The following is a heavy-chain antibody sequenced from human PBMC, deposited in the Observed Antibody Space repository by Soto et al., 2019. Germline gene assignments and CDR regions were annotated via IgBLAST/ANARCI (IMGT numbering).Heavy chain of an antibody. CDR3: AKDRSGFDY. J-gene: IGHJ4*02. CDR1: GFTFSSYG. CDR2: ISYDGSNK. V-gene: IGHV3-30*18. Sequence: GGSLRLSCAASGFTFSSYGMHWVRQAPGKGLEWVAVISYDGSNKYYADSVKGRFTISRDNSKNTLYLQMNSLRAEDTAVYYCAKDRSGFDYWGQGTLVTVSS. D-gene: IGHD6-19*01.